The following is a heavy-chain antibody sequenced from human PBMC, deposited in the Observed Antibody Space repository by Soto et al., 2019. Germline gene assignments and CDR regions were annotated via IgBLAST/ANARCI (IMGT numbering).Heavy chain of an antibody. CDR1: GFTFSDHY. CDR3: ARDLGYYDSSGYFDY. CDR2: ISSSGDII. J-gene: IGHJ4*03. Sequence: GGSLRLSCAASGFTFSDHYMSWIRQAPGKGLEWVSYISSSGDIIYYAASLKGRFTISRDNAKNSLYLQMNSLRAEDTAVYYCARDLGYYDSSGYFDYWGQGTMVTVSS. V-gene: IGHV3-11*01. D-gene: IGHD3-22*01.